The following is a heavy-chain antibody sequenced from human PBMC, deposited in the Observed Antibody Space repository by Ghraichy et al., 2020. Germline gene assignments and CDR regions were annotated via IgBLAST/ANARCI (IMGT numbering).Heavy chain of an antibody. CDR2: FEPDHDKT. D-gene: IGHD2-21*01. CDR3: ATGDLFSGYFDK. CDR1: GDTLAELG. J-gene: IGHJ4*02. V-gene: IGHV1-24*01. Sequence: ASVKVSCKPSGDTLAELGIHWLRQVPGKGLQWLGGFEPDHDKTIYADKFRDRISMTQNTFTAYMELGSLRFEDTAIYYCATGDLFSGYFDKWGQGTLVTVSS.